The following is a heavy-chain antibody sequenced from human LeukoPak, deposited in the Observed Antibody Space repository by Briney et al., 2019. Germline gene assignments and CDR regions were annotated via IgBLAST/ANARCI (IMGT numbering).Heavy chain of an antibody. CDR2: ISGSGGKT. CDR3: ASGWDPNTAMDT. Sequence: GGSLRLSCAASGFTFSSYGMSWVRQAPGKGLEWGSGISGSGGKTDYADSVKGRITMSRDNSKNTLSLQMNSLRTEDTAVYYCASGWDPNTAMDTWGQGTLVTVSS. J-gene: IGHJ5*02. D-gene: IGHD5-18*01. V-gene: IGHV3-23*01. CDR1: GFTFSSYG.